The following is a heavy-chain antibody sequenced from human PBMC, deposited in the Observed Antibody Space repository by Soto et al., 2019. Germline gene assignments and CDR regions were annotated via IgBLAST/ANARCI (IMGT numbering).Heavy chain of an antibody. Sequence: QVQLVQSGAEVKKPGASVKVSCKASGYTFTSYGISWVRQAPGQGLEWMGWISAYNGNTNYAQKLQGRVTMTTDTSTSTAYMELRSLRSDDTAVYYCARESGAAAKQKGWGYYYGMDVWGQGTTVTVSS. V-gene: IGHV1-18*01. CDR1: GYTFTSYG. J-gene: IGHJ6*02. CDR3: ARESGAAAKQKGWGYYYGMDV. CDR2: ISAYNGNT. D-gene: IGHD6-13*01.